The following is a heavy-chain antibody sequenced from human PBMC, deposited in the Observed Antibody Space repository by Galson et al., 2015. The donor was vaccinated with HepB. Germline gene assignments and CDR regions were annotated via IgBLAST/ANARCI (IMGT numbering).Heavy chain of an antibody. Sequence: SLRLSCAASGFSFSSYNMNWVRQAPGKGLEWVSYISSTTSTIYYADSVRGRFTISRDNAKNSLSLQMDSLRAEDTAVYYCARWGSGFQYYYFGMDVWGQGTTVTVSS. V-gene: IGHV3-48*04. J-gene: IGHJ6*02. CDR3: ARWGSGFQYYYFGMDV. D-gene: IGHD3-22*01. CDR1: GFSFSSYN. CDR2: ISSTTSTI.